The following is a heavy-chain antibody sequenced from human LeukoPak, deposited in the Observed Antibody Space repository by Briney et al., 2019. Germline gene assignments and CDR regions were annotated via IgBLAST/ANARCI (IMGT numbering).Heavy chain of an antibody. V-gene: IGHV3-21*01. Sequence: GGSLRLSRAASGFTFSNCAMNWVRQAPGKGLDWVSSITAGGSFKYYADSVEGRFTISRDNAKNSLYLQMNSLRAEDTAVYYCAELGITMIGGVWGKGTTVTISS. D-gene: IGHD3-10*02. CDR2: ITAGGSFK. J-gene: IGHJ6*04. CDR1: GFTFSNCA. CDR3: AELGITMIGGV.